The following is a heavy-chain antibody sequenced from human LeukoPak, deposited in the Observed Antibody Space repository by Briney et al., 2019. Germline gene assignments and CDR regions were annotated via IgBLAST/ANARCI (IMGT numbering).Heavy chain of an antibody. J-gene: IGHJ4*02. Sequence: ASVKVSCKASGYTFTGCYMHWVRQAPGQGLEWMGWINPNSGGTNYAQKFQGRVTMTRDTSISTAYMELSRLRSDDTAVYYCARGDDSSGYPYFDYWGQGTLVTVSS. CDR2: INPNSGGT. V-gene: IGHV1-2*02. CDR3: ARGDDSSGYPYFDY. D-gene: IGHD3-22*01. CDR1: GYTFTGCY.